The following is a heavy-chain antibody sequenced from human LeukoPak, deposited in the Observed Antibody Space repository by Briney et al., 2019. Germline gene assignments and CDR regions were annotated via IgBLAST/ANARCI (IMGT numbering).Heavy chain of an antibody. J-gene: IGHJ4*02. V-gene: IGHV4-30-4*01. D-gene: IGHD3-10*01. Sequence: SQTLSLTCTVSGGSISSGDYYWSWIRQPPGKGLEWIGYIYYSGSTYYNPSLKSRVTISVDTSKNQFSLKLSSVTAADTAVYYCARVRGSYYGSGSYYNWGQGTLVTVSS. CDR2: IYYSGST. CDR3: ARVRGSYYGSGSYYN. CDR1: GGSISSGDYY.